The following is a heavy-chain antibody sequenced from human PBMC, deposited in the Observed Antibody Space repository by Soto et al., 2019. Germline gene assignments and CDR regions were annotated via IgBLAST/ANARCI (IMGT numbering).Heavy chain of an antibody. D-gene: IGHD3-10*01. J-gene: IGHJ6*02. V-gene: IGHV4-39*01. CDR3: ARVGITMVRGVPSPLYYYYSYGMDV. CDR1: GGSISSSSYY. Sequence: SETLSLTCTVSGGSISSSSYYWGWIRQPPGKGLEWIGSIYYSGSTYYNPSLKSRVTISVDTSKNQFSLKLSSVTAADTAVYYCARVGITMVRGVPSPLYYYYSYGMDVWGQGTSVTFSS. CDR2: IYYSGST.